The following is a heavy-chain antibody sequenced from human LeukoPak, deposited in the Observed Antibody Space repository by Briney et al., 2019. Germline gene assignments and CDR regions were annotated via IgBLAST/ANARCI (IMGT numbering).Heavy chain of an antibody. D-gene: IGHD3-10*01. CDR3: ATILFTMVRGHPKQYYYYGMDV. J-gene: IGHJ6*02. Sequence: EASVKVSCKASGYTFTDYYMHWVRPAPGQGLEWMGRISPNSGGTNYAQKFQGRVTITADESTSTAYMELSSLRSEDTAVYYCATILFTMVRGHPKQYYYYGMDVWGQGTTVTVSS. CDR2: ISPNSGGT. CDR1: GYTFTDYY. V-gene: IGHV1-2*06.